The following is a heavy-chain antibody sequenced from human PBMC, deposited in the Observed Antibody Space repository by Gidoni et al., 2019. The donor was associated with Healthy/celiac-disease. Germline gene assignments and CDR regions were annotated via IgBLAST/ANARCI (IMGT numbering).Heavy chain of an antibody. Sequence: VQLVESGGGVVQPGGSLRLSCAASGFTFDDYAMHWVRQAPWKGLEWFSLMSGDGGSTYYADSVKGRFTISRDNSKNSLYLQRNSLRTEDTALYYCAKVWSGYQDYWGQGTLVTVSS. CDR2: MSGDGGST. D-gene: IGHD3-3*01. CDR3: AKVWSGYQDY. J-gene: IGHJ4*02. V-gene: IGHV3-43*02. CDR1: GFTFDDYA.